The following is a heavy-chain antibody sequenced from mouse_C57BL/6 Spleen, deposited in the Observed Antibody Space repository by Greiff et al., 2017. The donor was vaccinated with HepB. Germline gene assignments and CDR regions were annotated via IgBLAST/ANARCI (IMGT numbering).Heavy chain of an antibody. CDR2: INPSNGGT. V-gene: IGHV1-53*01. J-gene: IGHJ4*01. Sequence: QVQLQQPGTELVKPGASVKLSCKASGYTFTSYWMHWVKQRPGQGLEWIGNINPSNGGTNYNEKFKSKATLTVDKSSSTAYMQLSSLTSEDSAVYYCARDKVYDYDRYYAMDYWGQGTSVTVSS. CDR3: ARDKVYDYDRYYAMDY. CDR1: GYTFTSYW. D-gene: IGHD2-4*01.